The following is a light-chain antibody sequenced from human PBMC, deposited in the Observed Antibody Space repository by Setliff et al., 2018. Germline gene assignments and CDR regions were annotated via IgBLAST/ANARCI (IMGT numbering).Light chain of an antibody. CDR3: AAWDDSLNGVV. V-gene: IGLV1-40*01. Sequence: QSALTQPPSVSGAPGQRVTISCTGSSSNIGAGYDVHWYQQLPGTAPKLLIYGNSNRPSGVPDRFSGSKSGTSASLAISELQSEDEADYYCAAWDDSLNGVVFGGGT. CDR2: GNS. CDR1: SSNIGAGYD. J-gene: IGLJ2*01.